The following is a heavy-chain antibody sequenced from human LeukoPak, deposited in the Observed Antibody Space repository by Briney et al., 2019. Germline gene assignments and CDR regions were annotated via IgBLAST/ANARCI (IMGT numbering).Heavy chain of an antibody. CDR3: ARSERGWFDP. J-gene: IGHJ5*02. Sequence: SETLSLTCTVSGGSIISSSYYWGWIRQPPGKGLEWIGSIYYTGSTYYNPSLRSLVTMSVDTSRNQFSLKLSSVTAADTAVYYCARSERGWFDPWGQGTLVTVSS. CDR2: IYYTGST. V-gene: IGHV4-39*07. CDR1: GGSIISSSYY.